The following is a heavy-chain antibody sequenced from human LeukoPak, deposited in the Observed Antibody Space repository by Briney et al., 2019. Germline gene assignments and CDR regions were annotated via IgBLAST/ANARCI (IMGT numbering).Heavy chain of an antibody. Sequence: GGSLRLSCAAPGFSVSAHYMSWVRQAPGKGLEWVSTLFGGDTIDYTDSVKGRLTISRDNSGNTLYLQMNDLRADDTAVYYCAGRRGSSFDYWGRGTQVIVSS. J-gene: IGHJ4*02. CDR1: GFSVSAHY. V-gene: IGHV3-53*01. CDR2: LFGGDTI. D-gene: IGHD1-26*01. CDR3: AGRRGSSFDY.